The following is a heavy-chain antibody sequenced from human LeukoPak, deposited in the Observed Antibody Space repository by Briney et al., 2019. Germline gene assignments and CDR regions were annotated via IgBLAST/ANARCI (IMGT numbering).Heavy chain of an antibody. D-gene: IGHD3-10*01. CDR3: ARFTLHGSGSYYKARNSFDP. CDR2: INHSGST. CDR1: GGSFSGYY. V-gene: IGHV4-34*01. J-gene: IGHJ5*02. Sequence: TSETLSLTCAVYGGSFSGYYWSWIRQPPGKGLEWIGEINHSGSTNYNPSLKSRVTISVEKSKNHFSLKLSSVTAADTAVYYCARFTLHGSGSYYKARNSFDPCGQATLVTVSS.